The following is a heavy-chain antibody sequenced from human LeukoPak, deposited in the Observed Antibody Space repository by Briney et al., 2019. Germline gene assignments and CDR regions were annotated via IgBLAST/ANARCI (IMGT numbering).Heavy chain of an antibody. D-gene: IGHD3-10*01. J-gene: IGHJ6*03. CDR1: GGSLSGHY. V-gene: IGHV4-59*11. CDR3: AGSNLPRVGEYYMDV. CDR2: IYYGGST. Sequence: SETLSLTCTVSGGSLSGHYWSWVRQPPGNGLELIGYIYYGGSTYYNPSLKSRITMSVDTSKKQFSLKLSSVTAADAAIYYCAGSNLPRVGEYYMDVWGKGTTVIVSS.